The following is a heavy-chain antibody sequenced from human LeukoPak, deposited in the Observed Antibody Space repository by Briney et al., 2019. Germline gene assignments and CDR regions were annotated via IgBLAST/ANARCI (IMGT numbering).Heavy chain of an antibody. V-gene: IGHV3-30*18. CDR3: AKIACSSTSCYRNYYYNMDV. CDR1: GFTSSNYG. CDR2: ISYDESSK. D-gene: IGHD2-2*02. J-gene: IGHJ6*02. Sequence: PGGSLRLSCAASGFTSSNYGMHWVRQAPGKGLEWVTFISYDESSKYYADSVKGRFTISRDNSKNTLYLQMNSLRAEDTAVYYCAKIACSSTSCYRNYYYNMDVWGQGTTVTVSS.